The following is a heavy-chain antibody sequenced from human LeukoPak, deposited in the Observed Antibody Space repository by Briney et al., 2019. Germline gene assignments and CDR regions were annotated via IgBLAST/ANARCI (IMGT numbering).Heavy chain of an antibody. Sequence: PGGSLRLSCAASGFTFSSYEMNWVRQAPGKGLEWVSCISSSTRSTYYADSVRGRFTVSRDQAKNLLFLQMNALRAEDTAVYYCARGGRRFGDEKGDYFDYWGQGTLVTVSS. V-gene: IGHV3-48*03. D-gene: IGHD3-10*01. J-gene: IGHJ4*02. CDR3: ARGGRRFGDEKGDYFDY. CDR1: GFTFSSYE. CDR2: ISSSTRST.